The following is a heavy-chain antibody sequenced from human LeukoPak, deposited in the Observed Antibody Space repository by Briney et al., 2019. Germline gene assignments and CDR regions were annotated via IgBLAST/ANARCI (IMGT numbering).Heavy chain of an antibody. CDR2: MNPNSGNT. CDR1: GYTFTSYD. D-gene: IGHD3-22*01. CDR3: ARGSYYDSSGTFDY. Sequence: ASVKVSCKASGYTFTSYDINWVRRAPGQGLEWMGWMNPNSGNTAYAQKFQGRVTMTRNTSISTAYMELSSLRSEDTAVYYCARGSYYDSSGTFDYWGQGTLVTVSS. V-gene: IGHV1-8*01. J-gene: IGHJ4*02.